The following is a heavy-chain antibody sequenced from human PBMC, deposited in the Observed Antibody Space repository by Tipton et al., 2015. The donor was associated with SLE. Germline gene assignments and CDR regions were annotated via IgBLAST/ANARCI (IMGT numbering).Heavy chain of an antibody. CDR2: INPTGTST. Sequence: QVQLVQSGAEVTKPGASVRVSCRAPTYYIHWVRQAPGQGLEWMGTINPTGTSTTYAQKFQGRVTVTRDTSTSTVYMQLGSLRSEDTAVYYCASWGNKYGSAYWGQGTQVTVSS. V-gene: IGHV1-46*01. J-gene: IGHJ4*02. D-gene: IGHD3-16*01. CDR1: TYY. CDR3: ASWGNKYGSAY.